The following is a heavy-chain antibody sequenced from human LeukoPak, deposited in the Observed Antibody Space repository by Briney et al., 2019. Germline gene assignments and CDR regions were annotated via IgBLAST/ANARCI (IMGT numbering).Heavy chain of an antibody. J-gene: IGHJ6*02. Sequence: GGSLRLSCAASGFTFSSYSMNLVRQAPGKGLEWVSSISSSSSYIYYADSVKGRFTISRDNAKNSLYLQMNSLRAEDTAVYYCARDRTRDYYGMDVWGQGTTVTVSS. V-gene: IGHV3-21*01. CDR1: GFTFSSYS. CDR3: ARDRTRDYYGMDV. CDR2: ISSSSSYI.